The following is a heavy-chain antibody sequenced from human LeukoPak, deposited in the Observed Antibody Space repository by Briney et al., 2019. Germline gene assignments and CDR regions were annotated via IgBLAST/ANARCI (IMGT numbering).Heavy chain of an antibody. CDR3: AKGTRGYTNYYFDY. CDR2: ISGSGAST. J-gene: IGHJ4*02. V-gene: IGHV3-23*01. CDR1: GFTFSSYA. Sequence: GGSLRLSCAASGFTFSSYAMSWVRQAPGKGLEWVSAISGSGASTFYADSVKGRFTISRDNSDNTLYLQLTALRAEDTAVYYCAKGTRGYTNYYFDYWGQGTLVTVSS. D-gene: IGHD5-12*01.